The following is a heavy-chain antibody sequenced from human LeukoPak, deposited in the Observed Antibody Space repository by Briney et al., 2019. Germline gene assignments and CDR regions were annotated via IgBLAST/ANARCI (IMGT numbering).Heavy chain of an antibody. V-gene: IGHV4-34*01. D-gene: IGHD2-15*01. CDR3: ARGPRGTAATDY. CDR2: INHSGST. Sequence: SETLSLTCAVYGGSFSGYYWSWIRQPPGKGLEWIGEINHSGSTNYNPSLKSRVTISVDTPKNQFSLKLSSVTAADTAVYYCARGPRGTAATDYWGQGTLVTVSS. CDR1: GGSFSGYY. J-gene: IGHJ4*02.